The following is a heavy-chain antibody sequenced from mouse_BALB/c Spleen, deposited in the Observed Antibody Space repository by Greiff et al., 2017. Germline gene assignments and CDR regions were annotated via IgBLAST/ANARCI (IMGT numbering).Heavy chain of an antibody. CDR3: ARGDYGSLHYFDY. Sequence: LVKTGASVKISCKASGYSFTGYYMHWVKQSHGKSLEWIGYISCYNGATSYNQKFKGKATFTVDTSSSTAYMQFNSLTSEDSAVYYGARGDYGSLHYFDYWGQGTTLTVSS. CDR2: ISCYNGAT. D-gene: IGHD1-1*01. CDR1: GYSFTGYY. V-gene: IGHV1S34*01. J-gene: IGHJ2*01.